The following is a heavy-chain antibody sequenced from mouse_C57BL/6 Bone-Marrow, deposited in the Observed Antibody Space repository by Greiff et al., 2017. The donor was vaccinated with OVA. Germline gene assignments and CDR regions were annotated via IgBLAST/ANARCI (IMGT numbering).Heavy chain of an antibody. D-gene: IGHD1-1*01. CDR3: TRDYGTQYYFDY. CDR2: IDPETGGT. V-gene: IGHV1-15*01. J-gene: IGHJ2*01. Sequence: VKLMESGAELVRPGASVTLSCKASGYTFTDYEMHWVKQTPVHGLEWIGAIDPETGGTAYNQKFKGKAILTADKSSSTAYMELRSLTSEDSAVYYCTRDYGTQYYFDYWGQGTTLTVSS. CDR1: GYTFTDYE.